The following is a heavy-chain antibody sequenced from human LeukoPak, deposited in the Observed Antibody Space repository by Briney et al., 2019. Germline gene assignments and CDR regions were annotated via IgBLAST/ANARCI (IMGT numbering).Heavy chain of an antibody. Sequence: GMSLRLSCAASGFTVSAYAKAWVRQAPGKGLEWVSTIYDDNTYYADSVKGRFAISTDNSKNTLYLQMNSLRVEDTAVYFCAARKVRGVWFYLDYWGQGTLVTVSS. J-gene: IGHJ4*02. CDR2: IYDDNT. CDR1: GFTVSAYA. CDR3: AARKVRGVWFYLDY. V-gene: IGHV3-23*01. D-gene: IGHD3-10*01.